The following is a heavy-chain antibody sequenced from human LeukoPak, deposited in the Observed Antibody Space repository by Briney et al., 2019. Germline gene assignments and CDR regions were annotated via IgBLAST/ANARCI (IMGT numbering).Heavy chain of an antibody. V-gene: IGHV3-30*03. J-gene: IGHJ4*02. CDR3: ARGYDYVWGSYDY. D-gene: IGHD3-16*01. Sequence: GSLRLSCAASGFTFSSYGMHWVRQAPGKGLEWVAVISYDGSNKYYADSVKGRFTISRDNSKNTLYLQMNSLRAEDTAVYYCARGYDYVWGSYDYWGQGTLVSVSS. CDR1: GFTFSSYG. CDR2: ISYDGSNK.